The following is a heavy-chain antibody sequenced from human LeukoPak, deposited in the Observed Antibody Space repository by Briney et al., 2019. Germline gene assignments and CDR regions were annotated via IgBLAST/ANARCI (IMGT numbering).Heavy chain of an antibody. CDR3: AKSAYYDDSGYYVDY. Sequence: PGGSLRLSCAVSGFTFSGYAMSWVRQAPGKGLEWVSLVTANADTTYYTDSVRGRSTISRDNSQKTVYLQMNSLRGDDTAVYYCAKSAYYDDSGYYVDYWGQGTLVTVSS. D-gene: IGHD3-22*01. V-gene: IGHV3-23*01. CDR1: GFTFSGYA. CDR2: VTANADTT. J-gene: IGHJ4*02.